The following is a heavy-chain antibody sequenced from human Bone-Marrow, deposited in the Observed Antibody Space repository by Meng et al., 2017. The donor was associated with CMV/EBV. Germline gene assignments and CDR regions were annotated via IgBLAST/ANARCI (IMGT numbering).Heavy chain of an antibody. D-gene: IGHD3-10*01. V-gene: IGHV1-8*01. CDR1: GYTFTSYD. Sequence: ASVKVSCKASGYTFTSYDINWVRQATGQGLEWMGWMNPNSGNTGYAQKFQGRVTMTRNTSISTAYMELSRLRSDDTAVYYCARERGKFGAQPPAYWGQGTLVTVSS. CDR3: ARERGKFGAQPPAY. CDR2: MNPNSGNT. J-gene: IGHJ4*02.